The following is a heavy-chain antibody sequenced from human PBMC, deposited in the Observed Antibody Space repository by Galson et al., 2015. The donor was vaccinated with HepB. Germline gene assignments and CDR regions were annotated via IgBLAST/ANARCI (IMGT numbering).Heavy chain of an antibody. CDR3: ARFWWGHDKSDWSNWYDP. D-gene: IGHD3-9*01. V-gene: IGHV1-3*01. CDR2: VNGGNGDT. CDR1: GFTFTSYT. Sequence: QSGAEMKKPGESLKISCKASGFTFTSYTIHWVRQAPGQGLEWMGWVNGGNGDTKYSQKFQGRVTITRDTSATTAYMELSSLRSEDTAVYYCARFWWGHDKSDWSNWYDPWGQGTLVTVSS. J-gene: IGHJ5*02.